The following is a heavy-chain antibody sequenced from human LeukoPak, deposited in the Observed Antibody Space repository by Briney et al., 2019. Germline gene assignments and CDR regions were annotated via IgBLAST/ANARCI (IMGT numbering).Heavy chain of an antibody. CDR1: GGSISSYY. V-gene: IGHV4-4*07. CDR3: ARSENYYDSSGESYFDY. Sequence: SETLSLTCTVSGGSISSYYWSWIRQPAGKGLEWIGRIYTSGSTNYNPSLKSRVTTSVDTSKNQFSLKLSSVTAADTAVYYCARSENYYDSSGESYFDYWGQGTLVTVSS. J-gene: IGHJ4*02. CDR2: IYTSGST. D-gene: IGHD3-22*01.